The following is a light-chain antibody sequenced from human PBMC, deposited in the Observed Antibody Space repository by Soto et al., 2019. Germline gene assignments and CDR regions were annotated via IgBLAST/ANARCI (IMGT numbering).Light chain of an antibody. V-gene: IGLV2-14*01. CDR3: SSYTVSRSYV. CDR2: EVT. J-gene: IGLJ1*01. CDR1: SSDVGAYNF. Sequence: QSVLTQPASVSGSPGQSITISCTGSSSDVGAYNFVSWYQHHPGKAPKLILYEVTTRPSGVSSRFSGSKSGNTASLTISGLQADDEANYYCSSYTVSRSYVFGSGTKVTVL.